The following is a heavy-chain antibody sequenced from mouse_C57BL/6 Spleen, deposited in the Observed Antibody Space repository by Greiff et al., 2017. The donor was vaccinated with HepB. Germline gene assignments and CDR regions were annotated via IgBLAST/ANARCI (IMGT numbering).Heavy chain of an antibody. CDR1: GYTFTSYW. D-gene: IGHD3-2*02. CDR2: IYPGSGST. J-gene: IGHJ3*01. V-gene: IGHV1-55*01. CDR3: ARDPAQARAWFAY. Sequence: VKLKQPGAELVKPGASVKMSCKASGYTFTSYWITWVKQRPGQGLEWIGDIYPGSGSTNYNEKFKSKATLTVDTSSSTAYMQLSSLTSEDSAVYYCARDPAQARAWFAYWGQGTLVTVSA.